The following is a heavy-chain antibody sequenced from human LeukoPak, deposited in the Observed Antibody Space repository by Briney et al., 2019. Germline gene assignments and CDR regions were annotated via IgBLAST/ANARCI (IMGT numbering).Heavy chain of an antibody. D-gene: IGHD3-10*01. CDR2: ISGSGGST. V-gene: IGHV3-23*01. Sequence: GGSLRLSCAASGFTFSSYAMSWVRQAPGKGLEWVSAISGSGGSTYYADSVKGRFTISRDNSKNTLYLQMNSLRAEDTAVYYCAKDPSANHYGSGSEYFQHWGQGTLVSVSS. CDR3: AKDPSANHYGSGSEYFQH. J-gene: IGHJ1*01. CDR1: GFTFSSYA.